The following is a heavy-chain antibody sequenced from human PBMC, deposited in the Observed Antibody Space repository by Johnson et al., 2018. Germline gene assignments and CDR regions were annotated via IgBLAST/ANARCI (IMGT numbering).Heavy chain of an antibody. CDR2: MNTDGSTI. Sequence: VQLVQSGGGLVQPGGSLRLSCAASGFTFSSYWMHWVRQAPGKGLVWVSRMNTDGSTIHYADSVKGRFTISRDNTKNTLSLQMNSLRAEDMAGYYWVRIEGVTRGATVIWGHGKMVTVSS. CDR1: GFTFSSYW. J-gene: IGHJ3*02. CDR3: VRIEGVTRGATVI. D-gene: IGHD3-3*01. V-gene: IGHV3-74*02.